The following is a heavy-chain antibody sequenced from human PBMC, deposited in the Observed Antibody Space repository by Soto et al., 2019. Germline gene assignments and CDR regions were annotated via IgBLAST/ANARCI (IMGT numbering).Heavy chain of an antibody. V-gene: IGHV4-30-4*01. Sequence: SETLSLTCTVSGGSINSDAYYWSWIRQPPGKGLEWIGHIYYSGRTYYAPSLESRLTISLDMSKNQFSLRLSSVNASDTAVYYCARDRSNSPDYFDYWGQGTLVT. CDR2: IYYSGRT. J-gene: IGHJ4*02. CDR1: GGSINSDAYY. CDR3: ARDRSNSPDYFDY. D-gene: IGHD6-6*01.